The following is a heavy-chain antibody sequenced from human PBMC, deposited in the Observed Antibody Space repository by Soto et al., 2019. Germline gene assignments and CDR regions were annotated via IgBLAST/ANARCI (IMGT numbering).Heavy chain of an antibody. CDR3: AREDRVDRVVVSMDV. D-gene: IGHD3-22*01. CDR1: GFTFSSYG. CDR2: ISYDGSNK. Sequence: GGSLRLSCAASGFTFSSYGMHWVRQAPGKGLEWVAVISYDGSNKYYADSVKGRFTISRDNSKNTLYLQMNSLRAEDTAVYYCAREDRVDRVVVSMDVWGQGTTVTVSS. V-gene: IGHV3-30*03. J-gene: IGHJ6*02.